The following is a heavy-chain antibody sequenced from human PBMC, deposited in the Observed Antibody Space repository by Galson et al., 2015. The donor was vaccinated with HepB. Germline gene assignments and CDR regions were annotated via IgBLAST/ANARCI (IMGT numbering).Heavy chain of an antibody. CDR1: GFTFSSYS. J-gene: IGHJ2*01. V-gene: IGHV3-21*01. CDR2: ISSSSSYI. CDR3: ARDFGSWPGPLWYFDL. D-gene: IGHD6-13*01. Sequence: SLRLSCAASGFTFSSYSMNWVRQAPGKGLEWVSSISSSSSYIYYADSVKGRFTISRDNAKNSLYLQMNSLRAEDTAVYYCARDFGSWPGPLWYFDLWGRGTLVTVSS.